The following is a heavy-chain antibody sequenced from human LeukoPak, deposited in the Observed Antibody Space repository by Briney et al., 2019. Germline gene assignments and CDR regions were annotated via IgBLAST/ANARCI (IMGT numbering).Heavy chain of an antibody. CDR3: AKTGNPATGDF. Sequence: TWGSLRLSCAASGFTVSSNYMSWVRQAPGKGLEWVSVICGGSAYYADSVKGRFTISRDNSKNTLYLQMNSLRAEDSAVYYCAKTGNPATGDFWGQGTLVTVSS. D-gene: IGHD1-1*01. J-gene: IGHJ4*02. V-gene: IGHV3-53*01. CDR1: GFTVSSNY. CDR2: ICGGSA.